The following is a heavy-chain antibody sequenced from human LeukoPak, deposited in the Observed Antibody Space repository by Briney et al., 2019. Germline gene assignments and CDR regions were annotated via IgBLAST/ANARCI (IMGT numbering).Heavy chain of an antibody. CDR3: ARDYYSSTSCLFDY. CDR1: GFTFSSYG. J-gene: IGHJ4*02. D-gene: IGHD2-2*01. Sequence: GRSLRLSCAASGFTFSSYGMHWVRQAPGKGLEWVAVIWNDGSNKYYADSVKGRFTISRDNSKNTLYLQMNSLRAEDTAVYYCARDYYSSTSCLFDYWGQGTLVTVSS. V-gene: IGHV3-33*01. CDR2: IWNDGSNK.